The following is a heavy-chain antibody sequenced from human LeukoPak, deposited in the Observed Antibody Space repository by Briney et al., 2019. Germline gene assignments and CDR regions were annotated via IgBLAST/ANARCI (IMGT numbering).Heavy chain of an antibody. Sequence: GGSLRLSCAASGFTFTTYWMHWVRQAPGKGLVWVSHINSDGSITSYADSVKGRFTLSRDNAKNTLYLQMNSLRAEDTAVYYCARDAVDTANAVWSQGTTVTVSS. CDR1: GFTFTTYW. J-gene: IGHJ6*02. CDR2: INSDGSIT. D-gene: IGHD5-18*01. CDR3: ARDAVDTANAV. V-gene: IGHV3-74*01.